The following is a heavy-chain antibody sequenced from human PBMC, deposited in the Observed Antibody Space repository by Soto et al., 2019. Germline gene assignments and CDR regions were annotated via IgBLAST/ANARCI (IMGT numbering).Heavy chain of an antibody. CDR2: IYRSSVFRFGPNE. CDR3: AREFSSQLPLDY. J-gene: IGHJ4*02. Sequence: XGSLKLSCAASGVTFSSHSMNWVRQAPGKGLEWVASIYRSSVFRFGPNEFYADSVRGRFIISRDNTNNLVFLQMDSLRVEDTAVYYCAREFSSQLPLDYWGQGTLVTVSS. CDR1: GVTFSSHS. V-gene: IGHV3-21*01.